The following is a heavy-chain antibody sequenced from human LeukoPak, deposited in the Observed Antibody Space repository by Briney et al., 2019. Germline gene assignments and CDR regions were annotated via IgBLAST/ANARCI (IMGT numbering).Heavy chain of an antibody. J-gene: IGHJ4*02. CDR1: GFTFSSYE. CDR3: ASYVSDY. Sequence: GGSLRLPCAASGFTFSSYETNWVRQAPGKGLEWVSYISRSGSTIYYADSVKGRFTISRDNAKNSLYLEMNSLRAEDTAVYYCASYVSDYWGQGTLVTVSS. D-gene: IGHD3-10*02. V-gene: IGHV3-48*03. CDR2: ISRSGSTI.